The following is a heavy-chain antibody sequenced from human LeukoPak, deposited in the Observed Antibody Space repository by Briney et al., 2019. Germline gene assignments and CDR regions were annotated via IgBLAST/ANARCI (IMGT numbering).Heavy chain of an antibody. CDR1: GYTFTSYG. D-gene: IGHD6-13*01. Sequence: ASVKVSCKASGYTFTSYGISWVRQAPGQGLEWMGWFSAYNGNTNYAQKLQGRVTMTTDTSTSTAYMELRSLRSDDTAVYYCAREGAFGDSSSWYAGVTQPNFDYWGQGTLVTVSS. V-gene: IGHV1-18*01. J-gene: IGHJ4*02. CDR2: FSAYNGNT. CDR3: AREGAFGDSSSWYAGVTQPNFDY.